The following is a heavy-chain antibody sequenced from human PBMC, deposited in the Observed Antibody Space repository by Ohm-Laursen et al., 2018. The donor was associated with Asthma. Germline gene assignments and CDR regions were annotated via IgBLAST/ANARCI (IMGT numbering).Heavy chain of an antibody. CDR1: GGSISSYY. Sequence: TLSLTCIVSGGSISSYYWSWIRQPPGKGLEWIGYIYYSGSTNYNPSLKSRVTISVDTSKNQFSLKLSSVTAADTAVYYCASFIYDSSGYYYVGAFDIWGQGTMVTVSS. CDR3: ASFIYDSSGYYYVGAFDI. CDR2: IYYSGST. V-gene: IGHV4-59*01. J-gene: IGHJ3*02. D-gene: IGHD3-22*01.